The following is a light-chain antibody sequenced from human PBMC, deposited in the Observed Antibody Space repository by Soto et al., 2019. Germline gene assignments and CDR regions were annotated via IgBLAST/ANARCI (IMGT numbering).Light chain of an antibody. J-gene: IGKJ5*01. CDR2: KAS. CDR3: QQLNNYQGT. CDR1: QDIGSW. V-gene: IGKV1-5*03. Sequence: DIQMAQSPSTLSASVGDRVTITCRASQDIGSWLAWYQRKPGKAPKLLIYKASSLESGVPSRFSGSGSETEFSLTISSLQPEDFATYYCQQLNNYQGTFGQGTRLEIK.